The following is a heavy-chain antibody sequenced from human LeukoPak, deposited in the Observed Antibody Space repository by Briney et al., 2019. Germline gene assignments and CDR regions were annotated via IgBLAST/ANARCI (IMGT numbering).Heavy chain of an antibody. Sequence: ASVKVSCKASGYTFTGYYMHWVRQAPGQGLEWMGWINPNSGGTNYAQKFQGRVTMTRDTSISTAYMELSRLRSDDTAVYYCARGSIDIVLMVYVLGYWGQGTLVTVSS. CDR3: ARGSIDIVLMVYVLGY. CDR2: INPNSGGT. V-gene: IGHV1-2*02. D-gene: IGHD2-8*01. CDR1: GYTFTGYY. J-gene: IGHJ4*02.